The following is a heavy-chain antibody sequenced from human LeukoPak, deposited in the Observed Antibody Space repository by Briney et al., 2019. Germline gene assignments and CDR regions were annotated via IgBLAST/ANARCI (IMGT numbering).Heavy chain of an antibody. CDR3: ARDCSTTSCHDY. Sequence: GGSLRLSCAASGFTFSSYSMNWVRQAPGKGLEWVSYISSSSSTIYYADSVRGRFTISRDNAKKLLYLQMNSLRAEDTAVYYCARDCSTTSCHDYWGQGTQVTVS. CDR2: ISSSSSTI. D-gene: IGHD2-2*01. J-gene: IGHJ4*02. CDR1: GFTFSSYS. V-gene: IGHV3-48*04.